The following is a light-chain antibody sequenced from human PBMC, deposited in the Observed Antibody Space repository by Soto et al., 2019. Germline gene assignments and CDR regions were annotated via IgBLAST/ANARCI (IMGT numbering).Light chain of an antibody. CDR2: GAS. J-gene: IGKJ4*01. Sequence: EIVLTQSPGTLSLSPGERATLSCRASQSVGSSYLAWYQQKPGQAPRLLMYGASTRATGIPDRFTGSGSGTDFTLPIIRLEPEDFAVYYCQQFSSYQLTFGGGTKVEIK. V-gene: IGKV3-20*01. CDR3: QQFSSYQLT. CDR1: QSVGSSY.